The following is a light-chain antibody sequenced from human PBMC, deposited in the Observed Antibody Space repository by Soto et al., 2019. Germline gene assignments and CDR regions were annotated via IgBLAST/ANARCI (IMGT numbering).Light chain of an antibody. CDR2: DND. J-gene: IGLJ3*02. Sequence: QSVLTQPPSVSAAPGQKVTISCAGGSSNIGNNYVSWYQQLPGTAPQLLIYDNDKRPSGIPDRFSGSKSGTSATLAITGLQTGDEADYYCGTWDSRLSGGVFGGGTKLPVL. V-gene: IGLV1-51*01. CDR3: GTWDSRLSGGV. CDR1: SSNIGNNY.